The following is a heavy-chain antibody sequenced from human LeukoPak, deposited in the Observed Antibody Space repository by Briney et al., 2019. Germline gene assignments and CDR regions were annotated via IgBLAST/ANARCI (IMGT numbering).Heavy chain of an antibody. CDR2: ISSSSSTI. CDR3: AKDHWKYQLLYPRAIDP. J-gene: IGHJ5*02. CDR1: GFTFSSYS. D-gene: IGHD2-2*02. Sequence: GGSLRLSCAASGFTFSSYSMNWVRQAPGRGLEWVSYISSSSSTIYYADSVKGRFTISRDNSKNTLYLQMNSLRAEDTAVYYCAKDHWKYQLLYPRAIDPWGQGTLVTVSS. V-gene: IGHV3-48*04.